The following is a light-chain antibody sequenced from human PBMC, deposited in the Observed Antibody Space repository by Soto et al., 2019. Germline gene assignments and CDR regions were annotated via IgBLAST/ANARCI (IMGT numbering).Light chain of an antibody. CDR1: QGISNY. V-gene: IGKV1-9*01. CDR3: QHLDGYPIT. J-gene: IGKJ5*01. CDR2: AAS. Sequence: DIPLTQSPSFLSASVGDRVTITCRASQGISNYVLWYQQKPGKAPKLLIYAASTLQSGVASRFSGSGSGTEFTLTISSLQPEDFAIYYCQHLDGYPITFGQGTRLEIK.